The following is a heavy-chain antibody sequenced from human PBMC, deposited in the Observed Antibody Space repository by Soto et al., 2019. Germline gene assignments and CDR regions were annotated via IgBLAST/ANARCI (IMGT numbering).Heavy chain of an antibody. J-gene: IGHJ6*02. CDR2: IYPGDSDT. CDR1: GYSFAIYC. D-gene: IGHD6-6*01. V-gene: IGHV5-51*01. CDR3: ARTRSFTLGFYYDGMDV. Sequence: HGESMKISCHCSGYSFAIYCIGWVLQMPGKDLEWMGIIYPGDSDTRYSPSFQGQVTISADKSLRTAYLQWTSLKASDTALYYCARTRSFTLGFYYDGMDVWGQGTTVTVSS.